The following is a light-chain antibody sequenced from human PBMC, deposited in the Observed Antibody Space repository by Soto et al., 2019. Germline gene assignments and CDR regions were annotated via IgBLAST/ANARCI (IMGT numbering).Light chain of an antibody. CDR1: SGPSSYA. J-gene: IGLJ2*01. CDR2: FNSDGSH. V-gene: IGLV4-69*01. Sequence: QPVLTQSPSASASVGASVKLTCTLSSGPSSYAIAWHQQQPEKAPRYLMKFNSDGSHNKVDGIPDRFSGSSSGADHYLTISDLQSEDEADYYCQTWGTVSHVVFGGGSKLTVL. CDR3: QTWGTVSHVV.